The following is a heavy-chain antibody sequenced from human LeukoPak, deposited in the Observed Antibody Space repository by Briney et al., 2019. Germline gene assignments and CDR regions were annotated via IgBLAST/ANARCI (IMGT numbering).Heavy chain of an antibody. CDR2: IIPIFGTA. CDR3: ARGRVGWDAFDI. J-gene: IGHJ3*02. CDR1: GGTFSSYA. D-gene: IGHD1-26*01. V-gene: IGHV1-69*13. Sequence: ASVKVSCKASGGTFSSYAISWVRQAPGQGLEWMGGIIPIFGTANYAQKFQGRVTITADESTSTAYMELSSLRSEDTAVYYCARGRVGWDAFDIWGQGTMVTVSS.